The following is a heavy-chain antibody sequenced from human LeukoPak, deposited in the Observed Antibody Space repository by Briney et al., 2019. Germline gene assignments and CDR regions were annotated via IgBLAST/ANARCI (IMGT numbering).Heavy chain of an antibody. CDR1: GGSISSSSYY. J-gene: IGHJ4*02. V-gene: IGHV4-39*07. CDR3: ARAGYSSGWSPGPDY. D-gene: IGHD6-19*01. CDR2: IYYSGST. Sequence: SETLSLTCTVSGGSISSSSYYWGWIRQPPGKGLEWIGSIYYSGSTYYNPSLKSRVTISVDTSKNQFSLKLSSVTAADTAVYYCARAGYSSGWSPGPDYWGQGTLVTVSS.